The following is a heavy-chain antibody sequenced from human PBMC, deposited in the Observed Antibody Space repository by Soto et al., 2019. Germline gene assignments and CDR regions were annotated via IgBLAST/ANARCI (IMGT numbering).Heavy chain of an antibody. CDR3: ARHFSVDYFDY. CDR2: IYYSGTT. J-gene: IGHJ4*02. V-gene: IGHV4-39*01. Sequence: QLQLQESGPGLVKPSETLSLTCTVSGDSITSNSYFWAWIRQPPGKGLEWIGGIYYSGTTYYNPSLESRVTISVDRSKNQFSLKLSSVTAADTAVYYCARHFSVDYFDYWGQGALVTVSS. CDR1: GDSITSNSYF.